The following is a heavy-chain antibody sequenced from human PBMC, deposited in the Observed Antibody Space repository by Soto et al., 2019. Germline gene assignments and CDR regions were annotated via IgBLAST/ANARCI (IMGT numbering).Heavy chain of an antibody. CDR2: IIPIFGTA. CDR1: GYTFTSYG. Sequence: GASVKVSCKASGYTFTSYGIIWVRQAPGQGLEWMGGIIPIFGTANYAQKFQGRVTITADESTSTAYMELSSLRSEDTAVYYCASSIMITFGGVIVVDAFDIWGQGTMVTVSS. J-gene: IGHJ3*02. CDR3: ASSIMITFGGVIVVDAFDI. V-gene: IGHV1-69*13. D-gene: IGHD3-16*02.